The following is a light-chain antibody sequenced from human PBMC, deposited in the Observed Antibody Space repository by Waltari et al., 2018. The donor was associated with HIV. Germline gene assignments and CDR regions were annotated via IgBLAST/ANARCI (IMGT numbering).Light chain of an antibody. V-gene: IGLV1-44*01. Sequence: QPVLTQPPSASGTPGQRVTLSCSGSNSHIRSNTVKWYQQLPGTGPKLRISNNNRRPSGVPDRFSGSKSGTSASLAISGLQSEDEADYYCAAWDDSRNGDVIFGGGTKLTVL. CDR3: AAWDDSRNGDVI. J-gene: IGLJ2*01. CDR1: NSHIRSNT. CDR2: NNN.